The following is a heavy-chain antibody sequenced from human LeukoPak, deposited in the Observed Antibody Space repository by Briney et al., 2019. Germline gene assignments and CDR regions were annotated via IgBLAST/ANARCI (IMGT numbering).Heavy chain of an antibody. J-gene: IGHJ4*02. CDR1: GYIFTSYY. Sequence: ASVKVSRKASGYIFTSYYIHWVRQAPGQGLEWMGIINPSGGSTTYAQRFQGGVTMTSDTSTRTVYMQLNSLRSEDTAVYYCARRESSSWTLDYWGQGTLVTVSS. CDR2: INPSGGST. CDR3: ARRESSSWTLDY. V-gene: IGHV1-46*01. D-gene: IGHD6-13*01.